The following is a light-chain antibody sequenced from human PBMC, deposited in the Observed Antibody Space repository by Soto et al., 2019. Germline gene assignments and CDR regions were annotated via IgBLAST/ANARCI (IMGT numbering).Light chain of an antibody. CDR1: QSISTW. Sequence: DIQMTQSPSTLSASVGDRVTITCRASQSISTWLAWYLQKPGKAPKLLIYKASNLDGGVPSRFSGSGSGTEFTSTINSRQPDDLATYYCQQYNTYPLSFGGGTTVEIK. V-gene: IGKV1-5*03. CDR2: KAS. J-gene: IGKJ4*01. CDR3: QQYNTYPLS.